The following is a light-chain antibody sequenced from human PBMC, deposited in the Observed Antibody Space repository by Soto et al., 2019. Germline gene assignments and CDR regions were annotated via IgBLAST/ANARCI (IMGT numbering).Light chain of an antibody. Sequence: QSALTQPASGSGSPGQSITISCTGTSSDVGGYKHVSWYQHHPGKAPKLMIYEVSNRPSGVSNRFSGSKSGYTASLTISGLQAEDEDDYYCKSQRSSRTRVFGTRNKVT. J-gene: IGLJ1*01. CDR2: EVS. V-gene: IGLV2-14*01. CDR1: SSDVGGYKH. CDR3: KSQRSSRTRV.